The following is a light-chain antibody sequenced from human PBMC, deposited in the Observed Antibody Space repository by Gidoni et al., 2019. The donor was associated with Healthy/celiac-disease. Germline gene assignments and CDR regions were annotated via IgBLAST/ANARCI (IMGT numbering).Light chain of an antibody. J-gene: IGKJ3*01. CDR3: QQRSNWPPGT. Sequence: EIVLTQSPATLSLSPGERAPLSCRASQSVSSYLAWYQQKPGQAPRLLLYDASNRATGIPARFSGSGSGTDFTLTISSLEPEDFAVYYCQQRSNWPPGTFXPXTKVDIK. V-gene: IGKV3-11*01. CDR1: QSVSSY. CDR2: DAS.